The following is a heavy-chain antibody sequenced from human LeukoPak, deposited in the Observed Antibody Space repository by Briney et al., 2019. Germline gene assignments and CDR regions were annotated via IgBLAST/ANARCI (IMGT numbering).Heavy chain of an antibody. D-gene: IGHD3-22*01. CDR3: ARARYYYDSSGYYWDAFDI. V-gene: IGHV3-48*03. Sequence: PGGSLRLSCAASGFSLSTYGVSWVRQAPGKGLEWVSYISSSGSTIYYADSVKGRFTISRDNAKNSLYLQMNSLRAEDTAVYYCARARYYYDSSGYYWDAFDIWGQGTMVTVSS. J-gene: IGHJ3*02. CDR1: GFSLSTYG. CDR2: ISSSGSTI.